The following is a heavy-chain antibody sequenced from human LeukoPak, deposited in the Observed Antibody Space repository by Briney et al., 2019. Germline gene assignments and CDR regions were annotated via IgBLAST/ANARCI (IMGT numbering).Heavy chain of an antibody. J-gene: IGHJ4*02. Sequence: GGSLRLSCAASGFTFSSYGMHWLRQAPGKGLEWVAFIRYDGSNKYYADSVKGRFTISRDNSKNTLYLQMNSLRAEDTAVYYCAEDRIQLWLVDYWGQGTLVTVSS. CDR1: GFTFSSYG. CDR3: AEDRIQLWLVDY. V-gene: IGHV3-30*02. D-gene: IGHD5-18*01. CDR2: IRYDGSNK.